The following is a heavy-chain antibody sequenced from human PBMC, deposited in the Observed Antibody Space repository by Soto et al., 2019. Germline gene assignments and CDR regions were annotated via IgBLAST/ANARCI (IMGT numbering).Heavy chain of an antibody. D-gene: IGHD2-15*01. CDR3: ARGDSDLAVSEAAY. CDR1: GASITDSY. Sequence: QMQMQESGPRLVKPSETLSLTCTVSGASITDSYWSWIRQPPEKGLAWIGYIYFSGVATYNPSLKSRANMPRDTSKNEFSLKLTSVTAADTAIYYCARGDSDLAVSEAAYWGQGTVVTVSS. V-gene: IGHV4-59*01. CDR2: IYFSGVA. J-gene: IGHJ1*01.